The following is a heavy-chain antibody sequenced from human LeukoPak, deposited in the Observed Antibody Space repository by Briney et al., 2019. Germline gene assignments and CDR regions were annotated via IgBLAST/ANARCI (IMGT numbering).Heavy chain of an antibody. J-gene: IGHJ4*02. Sequence: ASVKVSCKASGYTFTGYYMHWVRQAPGQGLEWMGRINPNSGGTNYAQKFQGRITMTRDTSTSTVYMELSSLRSEDTAVYYCARDGSYYYGSGSYYKSGYFDYWGQGTLVTVSS. CDR3: ARDGSYYYGSGSYYKSGYFDY. CDR1: GYTFTGYY. D-gene: IGHD3-10*01. CDR2: INPNSGGT. V-gene: IGHV1-2*06.